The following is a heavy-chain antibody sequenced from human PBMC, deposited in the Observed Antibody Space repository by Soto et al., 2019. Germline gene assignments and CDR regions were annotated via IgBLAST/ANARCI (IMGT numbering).Heavy chain of an antibody. Sequence: QVQLLESGGGVVQPGRSLRLSCAASGFTFSSYAMHWVRQPPGKGLEWVAVVSNDGRNKFYADSVRGGFTISRDNPKNTLYLEMDSLRVEDTAVFYCARGQHGHNHWGQGSLVRVSP. D-gene: IGHD2-8*01. CDR2: VSNDGRNK. CDR1: GFTFSSYA. J-gene: IGHJ5*02. CDR3: ARGQHGHNH. V-gene: IGHV3-30-3*01.